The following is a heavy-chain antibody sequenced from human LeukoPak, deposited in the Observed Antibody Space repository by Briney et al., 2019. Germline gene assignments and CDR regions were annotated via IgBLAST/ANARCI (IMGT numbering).Heavy chain of an antibody. CDR2: MNPNSGKT. Sequence: ASVKVSCKASGYTFSSYNINWVRQAPGQGLEWMGWMNPNSGKTGYAQKFQGRVTITRNTSISTAYMELSSLKSEDTAVYYCARVWSYPDYWGRGTLVTVSS. J-gene: IGHJ4*02. V-gene: IGHV1-8*03. CDR3: ARVWSYPDY. D-gene: IGHD2-21*01. CDR1: GYTFSSYN.